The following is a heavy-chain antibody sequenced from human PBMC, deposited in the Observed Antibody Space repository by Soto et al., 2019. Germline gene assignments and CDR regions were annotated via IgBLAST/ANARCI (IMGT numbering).Heavy chain of an antibody. J-gene: IGHJ4*02. CDR3: AKVTTVTTNVDY. Sequence: EVQLLESGGGLVQPGGSLNDSCAASGFTFSSYAMSWVRQAPGKGLEWVSAISGSGGSTYYADSVKGRFTISRDNSKNTLYLQVNSLRAEDTAVYYCAKVTTVTTNVDYWGQGTLVTVSS. V-gene: IGHV3-23*01. D-gene: IGHD4-17*01. CDR1: GFTFSSYA. CDR2: ISGSGGST.